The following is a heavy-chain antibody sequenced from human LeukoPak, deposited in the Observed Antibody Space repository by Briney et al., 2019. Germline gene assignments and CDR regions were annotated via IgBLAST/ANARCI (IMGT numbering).Heavy chain of an antibody. CDR2: ISAYNGNT. CDR1: GYTFTSYG. CDR3: ARDPGPDDFWSGYRTPFDY. V-gene: IGHV1-18*01. J-gene: IGHJ4*02. D-gene: IGHD3-3*01. Sequence: ASVKVSCKASGYTFTSYGISWVRQAPGQGLEWMGWISAYNGNTNYAQKLQGRVTMTTDTSTSTAYMELRSLRSDDTAVYYCARDPGPDDFWSGYRTPFDYWGQGTLVTVSS.